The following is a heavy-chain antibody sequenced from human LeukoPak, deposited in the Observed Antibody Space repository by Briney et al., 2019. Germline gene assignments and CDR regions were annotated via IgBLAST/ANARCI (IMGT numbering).Heavy chain of an antibody. V-gene: IGHV3-15*05. CDR3: ARGSPYGSGSYWGNY. CDR2: IKSKTDGGTT. J-gene: IGHJ4*02. D-gene: IGHD3-10*01. CDR1: GFTFSNAW. Sequence: GGSLRLSCAASGFTFSNAWMSWVCQAPGKGLEWVGRIKSKTDGGTTDYAAPVKGRFTISRYDSKNTLYLQMNSLRAEDTAVYYCARGSPYGSGSYWGNYWGQGTLVTVSS.